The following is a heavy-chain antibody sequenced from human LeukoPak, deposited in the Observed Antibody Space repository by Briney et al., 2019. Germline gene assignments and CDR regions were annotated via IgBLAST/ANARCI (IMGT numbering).Heavy chain of an antibody. CDR1: GGSISSSS. CDR3: ARGRGPYYFDY. Sequence: EALSLTCTVSGGSISSSSYYWGWIRQPPGKGLEWVSSISSSSSYIYYADSVKGRFTISRDNAKNSLYLQMNSLRAEDTAVYYCARGRGPYYFDYWGQGTLVTVSS. V-gene: IGHV3-21*01. J-gene: IGHJ4*02. D-gene: IGHD5-12*01. CDR2: ISSSSSYI.